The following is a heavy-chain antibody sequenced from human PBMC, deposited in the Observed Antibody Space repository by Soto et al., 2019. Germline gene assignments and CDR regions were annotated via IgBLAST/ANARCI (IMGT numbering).Heavy chain of an antibody. Sequence: QVLLAQSGAEVKKPGSSVKVSCQTSRGTFNTSPISWVRQAPGQGLEWLGDIVPVFGMVNYAQQFQDRLNFTADEFTTSVCIEVSRLTPEDTPVYSCATPHLRGRQYDYRSLATASLYLPGLGVWGQGTT. CDR3: ATPHLRGRQYDYRSLATASLYLPGLGV. V-gene: IGHV1-69*01. CDR1: RGTFNTSP. CDR2: IVPVFGMV. D-gene: IGHD3-3*01. J-gene: IGHJ6*02.